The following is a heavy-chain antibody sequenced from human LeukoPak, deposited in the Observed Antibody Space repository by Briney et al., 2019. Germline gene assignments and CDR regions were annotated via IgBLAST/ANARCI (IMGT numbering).Heavy chain of an antibody. CDR3: ARGRSGYSYVHDAFDI. V-gene: IGHV4-59*01. CDR2: IYYSGST. Sequence: SETLSLTCSVSGVSTSSYYWSWIRQPPGKGLERIGYIYYSGSTNYNPSLKSRVTISVDTSKNQFSLKLSSVTAADTAVYYCARGRSGYSYVHDAFDIWGHGTMVTVSS. J-gene: IGHJ3*02. D-gene: IGHD5-18*01. CDR1: GVSTSSYY.